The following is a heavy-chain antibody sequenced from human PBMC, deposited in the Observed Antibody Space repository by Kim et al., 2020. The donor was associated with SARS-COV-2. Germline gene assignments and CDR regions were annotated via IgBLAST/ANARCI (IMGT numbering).Heavy chain of an antibody. CDR1: GFTFNTFA. CDR2: ISSSGSVT. Sequence: GGSLRLSCSASGFTFNTFAMNWVRQAPGKGLEWVSGISSSGSVTNYADSVKGRFTISRDNSRNTVSLQMNSLRADDTAVYYCLAAAGTSNWFDPWGQGTLVTVSS. J-gene: IGHJ5*02. CDR3: LAAAGTSNWFDP. D-gene: IGHD6-13*01. V-gene: IGHV3-23*01.